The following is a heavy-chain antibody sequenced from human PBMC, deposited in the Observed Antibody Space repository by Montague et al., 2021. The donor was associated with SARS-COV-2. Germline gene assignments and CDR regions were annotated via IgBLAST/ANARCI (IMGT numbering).Heavy chain of an antibody. Sequence: SETLSLTCTVSGGSISSYYWSWIRQPPGKGLEWIGYIYYSGSNNXXPSFKGRVTISVDTSTNQFSLKLSSLTAADTAVYYCSRGSGWMGNAFDIWGQGTMVTVSS. V-gene: IGHV4-59*01. D-gene: IGHD6-19*01. CDR3: SRGSGWMGNAFDI. CDR1: GGSISSYY. J-gene: IGHJ3*02. CDR2: IYYSGSN.